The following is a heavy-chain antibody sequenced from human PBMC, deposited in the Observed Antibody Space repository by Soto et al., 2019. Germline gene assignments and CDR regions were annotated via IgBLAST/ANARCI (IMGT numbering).Heavy chain of an antibody. J-gene: IGHJ6*02. Sequence: SETLSLTCAVSGGSISSSSYYWSWIRQPPGKGLEWIGYIYYSGSTNYHPSLLSRVTISADTSMNGFSLRLSSVTAADTAVYYCARLNGYCVSTGCHGYYGMDVWGQGTTVTVSS. CDR2: IYYSGST. CDR1: GGSISSSSYY. CDR3: ARLNGYCVSTGCHGYYGMDV. D-gene: IGHD2-2*03. V-gene: IGHV4-61*05.